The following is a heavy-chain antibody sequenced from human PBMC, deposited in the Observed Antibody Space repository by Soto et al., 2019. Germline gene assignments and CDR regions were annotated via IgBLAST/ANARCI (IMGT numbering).Heavy chain of an antibody. Sequence: SETLSLTCSASGGSITSSSHFWGGVRQPPGKGLEWSGTIYFTGNTYYTPSLKSRLTMSIDTSKNDFSLRLNSVTAADTAVYYCAGQTFTIAAASYGRSNWFDPWGPGTLVTVSS. D-gene: IGHD6-25*01. CDR2: IYFTGNT. CDR1: GGSITSSSHF. J-gene: IGHJ5*02. V-gene: IGHV4-39*01. CDR3: AGQTFTIAAASYGRSNWFDP.